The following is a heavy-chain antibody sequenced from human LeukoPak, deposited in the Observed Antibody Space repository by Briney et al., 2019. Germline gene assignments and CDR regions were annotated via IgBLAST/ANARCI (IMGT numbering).Heavy chain of an antibody. V-gene: IGHV4-34*01. J-gene: IGHJ4*02. CDR3: ARGGWELPEGSLDY. CDR2: INHSGNT. Sequence: PSETLSLTCAVYGGSFSGYYWSWIRQPPGKGLEWIGEINHSGNTNYNPSLKSRVTISVDASKNQFSLKLSSVTAADTAVYYCARGGWELPEGSLDYWGQGTLVTVS. CDR1: GGSFSGYY. D-gene: IGHD1-26*01.